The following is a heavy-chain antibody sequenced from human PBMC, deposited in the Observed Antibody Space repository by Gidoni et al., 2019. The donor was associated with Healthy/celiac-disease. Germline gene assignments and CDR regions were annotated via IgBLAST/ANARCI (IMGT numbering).Heavy chain of an antibody. CDR2: INPNSGGT. V-gene: IGHV1-2*04. CDR3: ARGPPIYCSGGSCSLDFDY. CDR1: GYTFTGYY. J-gene: IGHJ4*02. Sequence: QVQLVQSGAEEKKPGASVNVSCKASGYTFTGYYMHWVRQAPGQGPEWMGWINPNSGGTNYAQKFQGWVTMTRDTSISTAYMELSRLRSDDTAVYYCARGPPIYCSGGSCSLDFDYWGQGTLVTVSS. D-gene: IGHD2-15*01.